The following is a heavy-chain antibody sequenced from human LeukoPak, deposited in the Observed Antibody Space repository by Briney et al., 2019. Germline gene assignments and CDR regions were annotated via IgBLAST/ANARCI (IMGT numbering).Heavy chain of an antibody. Sequence: ASVKVSCKASGYTFTSYGISWVRQAPGQGLEWMGWISAYNGNTNYAQKLRGRVTMTTDTSTSTAYMELRSLRSDDTAVYYCARDSLPTYSSSWYMPDQHWGQGTLVTVSS. J-gene: IGHJ1*01. CDR2: ISAYNGNT. CDR3: ARDSLPTYSSSWYMPDQH. V-gene: IGHV1-18*01. D-gene: IGHD6-13*01. CDR1: GYTFTSYG.